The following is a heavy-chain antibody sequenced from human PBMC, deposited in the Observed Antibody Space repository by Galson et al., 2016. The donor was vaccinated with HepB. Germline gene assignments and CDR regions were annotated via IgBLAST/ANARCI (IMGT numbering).Heavy chain of an antibody. D-gene: IGHD1-26*01. Sequence: SLRLSCAVSGFTFNNYAMSWVRQAPGKGLEWVSAISNSGITTHYADSVKGRFTISSDSSSNTLYLQMNSLRAEDTAVYYCAKAGFVWSPFDYWVQGILVTVSS. CDR2: ISNSGITT. J-gene: IGHJ4*02. CDR3: AKAGFVWSPFDY. V-gene: IGHV3-23*01. CDR1: GFTFNNYA.